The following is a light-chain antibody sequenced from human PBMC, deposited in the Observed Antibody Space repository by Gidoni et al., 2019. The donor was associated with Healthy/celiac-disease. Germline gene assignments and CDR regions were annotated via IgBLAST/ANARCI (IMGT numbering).Light chain of an antibody. CDR2: GNS. V-gene: IGLV1-40*01. Sequence: QSVLTPPPSVSGAPGQRVTISCTGSSSNIGAGYDVHWYQQLPGTAPKLLIYGNSNRPSGVPDRFSGSKSGTSASLAITGLQAEDEADYYCQSYDSIVVFGGGTKLTVL. CDR1: SSNIGAGYD. CDR3: QSYDSIVV. J-gene: IGLJ2*01.